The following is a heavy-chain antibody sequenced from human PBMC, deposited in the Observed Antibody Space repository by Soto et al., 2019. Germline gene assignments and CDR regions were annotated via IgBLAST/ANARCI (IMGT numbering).Heavy chain of an antibody. Sequence: QVQLVQSGAEVKRPGSSVKVSCKASGGTFSSYAISWVRQAPGQGLEWRGGTIPIFVTPNYAQKFQGRVTITADESTSTAYMELSSLRSEDTAVYYCARHVPAAGYYYGMDVWGQGTTVTVSS. J-gene: IGHJ6*02. D-gene: IGHD2-2*01. V-gene: IGHV1-69*12. CDR1: GGTFSSYA. CDR3: ARHVPAAGYYYGMDV. CDR2: TIPIFVTP.